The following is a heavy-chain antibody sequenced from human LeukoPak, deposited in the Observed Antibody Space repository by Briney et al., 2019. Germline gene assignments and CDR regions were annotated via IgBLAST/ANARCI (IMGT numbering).Heavy chain of an antibody. V-gene: IGHV3-53*05. D-gene: IGHD3-10*01. CDR1: GFIISSNY. J-gene: IGHJ5*02. CDR2: IYSGGST. Sequence: GGSLSLCCAASGFIISSNYMIRVPQVPGQGLVWVSVIYSGGSTYYADSVKGRFTISRDNSKNTLYLQMNSLRAEDTAVYYCARDLLGLWFGESWGQGTLVTVSS. CDR3: ARDLLGLWFGES.